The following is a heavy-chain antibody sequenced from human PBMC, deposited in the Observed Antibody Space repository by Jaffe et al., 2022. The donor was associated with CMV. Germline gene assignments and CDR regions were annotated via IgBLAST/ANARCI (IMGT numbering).Heavy chain of an antibody. J-gene: IGHJ4*02. D-gene: IGHD6-19*01. CDR3: ARDHRSIAVAGKVGAKGY. CDR2: INPNSGGT. V-gene: IGHV1-2*02. Sequence: QVQLVQSGAEVKKPGASVKVSCKASGYTFTGYYMHWVRQAPGQGLEWMGWINPNSGGTNYAQKFQGRVTMTRDTSISTAYMELSRLRSDDTAVYYCARDHRSIAVAGKVGAKGYWGQGTLVTVSS. CDR1: GYTFTGYY.